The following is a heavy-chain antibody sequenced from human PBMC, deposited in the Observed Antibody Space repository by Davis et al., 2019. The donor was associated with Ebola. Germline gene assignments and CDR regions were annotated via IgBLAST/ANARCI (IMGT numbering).Heavy chain of an antibody. J-gene: IGHJ6*02. CDR1: GGTFSSYA. CDR3: ASSDYTTMDYYYDYGMDV. D-gene: IGHD5-18*01. CDR2: IIPMFGKA. Sequence: SVKVSCKASGGTFSSYAISWVRQAPGQGLEWMGGIIPMFGKANYAQKFQGRVTITADESTSTAYMELSSLRSEDTAVFYCASSDYTTMDYYYDYGMDVWGQGTTVTVSS. V-gene: IGHV1-69*13.